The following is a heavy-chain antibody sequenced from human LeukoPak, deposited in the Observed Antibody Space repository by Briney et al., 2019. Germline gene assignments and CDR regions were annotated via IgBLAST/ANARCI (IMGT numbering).Heavy chain of an antibody. D-gene: IGHD3-22*01. V-gene: IGHV3-23*01. CDR2: ISPTGDRT. Sequence: GGSLRLSCAASGFTFGSYAMSWVRQAPGKGLEWVSFISPTGDRTSNADSVEGRFTISRDNPRNTLYLHMNSLRDEDTAVYYCAIMHGYYDGSGYWVQWGQGTLVTVSS. J-gene: IGHJ4*02. CDR1: GFTFGSYA. CDR3: AIMHGYYDGSGYWVQ.